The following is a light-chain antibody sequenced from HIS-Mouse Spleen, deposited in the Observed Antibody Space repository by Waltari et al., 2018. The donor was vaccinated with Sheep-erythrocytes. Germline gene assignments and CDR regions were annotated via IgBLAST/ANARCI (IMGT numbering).Light chain of an antibody. V-gene: IGLV2-11*01. CDR1: SSDVGGYTY. CDR2: DVS. Sequence: QSALTQPRSVSGSPGQSVTISCTGTSSDVGGYTYVSWYQQHPGKAPKPMIYDVSKRPSGVPDRFAGSKSGTTASLAISGLQAEDEADYFCCSYAGSYTWVFGGGTKLTVL. CDR3: CSYAGSYTWV. J-gene: IGLJ3*02.